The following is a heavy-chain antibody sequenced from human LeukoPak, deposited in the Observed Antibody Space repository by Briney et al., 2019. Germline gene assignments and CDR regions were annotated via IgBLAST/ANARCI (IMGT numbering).Heavy chain of an antibody. V-gene: IGHV4-59*01. CDR3: ARGWFGAPPPSN. J-gene: IGHJ4*02. Sequence: SETLSLTCTVSGGSISSYYWSWIRQPPGKGLEWIGYIYYSGSTNYNPSLKSRVTISVDTSKNQFSLKLSSVTAADTAVYYCARGWFGAPPPSNWGQGTLVTVSS. CDR1: GGSISSYY. D-gene: IGHD3-10*01. CDR2: IYYSGST.